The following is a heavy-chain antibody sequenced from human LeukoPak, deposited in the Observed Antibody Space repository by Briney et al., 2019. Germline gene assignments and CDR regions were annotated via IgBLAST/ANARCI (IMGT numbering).Heavy chain of an antibody. Sequence: PSETLSLTCTVSGGSVSSGSYYWSWIRQPPGKGLEWIGYIYYSGRAKYNPSLKSRVTISVDTSKNQFSLKLTSVTAADTAVYYCARGFGDWGLSWFDPWGEGTPVTVSS. CDR2: IYYSGRA. CDR3: ARGFGDWGLSWFDP. V-gene: IGHV4-61*01. D-gene: IGHD3-10*01. CDR1: GGSVSSGSYY. J-gene: IGHJ5*02.